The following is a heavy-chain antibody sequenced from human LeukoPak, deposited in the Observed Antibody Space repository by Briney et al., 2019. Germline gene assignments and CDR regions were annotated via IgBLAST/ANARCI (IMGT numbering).Heavy chain of an antibody. J-gene: IGHJ4*02. D-gene: IGHD3-10*01. CDR2: MNPNSGNT. V-gene: IGHV1-8*01. Sequence: ASVKVSCKASGYTFTSYDINWVRQATGQGLEWKGWMNPNSGNTGYSQKFQGRVTMTRNISISTAYMELSSLRSEDTAVYYCARELYYYGSGSNELDYWGQGTLVTVSS. CDR3: ARELYYYGSGSNELDY. CDR1: GYTFTSYD.